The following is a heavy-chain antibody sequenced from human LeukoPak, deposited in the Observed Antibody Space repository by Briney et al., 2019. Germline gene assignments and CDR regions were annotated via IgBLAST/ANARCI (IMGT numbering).Heavy chain of an antibody. V-gene: IGHV3-23*01. CDR3: ARVENGDYAVY. J-gene: IGHJ4*02. CDR2: IFPSGGEI. CDR1: GFTFSTFA. Sequence: GGSLRLSSAATGFTFSTFAMIWVRQPPGKGLEWVSSIFPSGGEIHYADSVRGRFTISRDNSKNTLYLQMNSLRAEDTAVYYCARVENGDYAVYWGQGTLVTVSS. D-gene: IGHD4-17*01.